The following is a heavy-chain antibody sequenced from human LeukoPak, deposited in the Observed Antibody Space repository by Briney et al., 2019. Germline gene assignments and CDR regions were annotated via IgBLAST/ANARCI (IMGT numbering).Heavy chain of an antibody. V-gene: IGHV3-21*06. J-gene: IGHJ5*02. CDR1: GFTFDSYT. CDR3: AREEAT. CDR2: ISPSSSYK. D-gene: IGHD1-26*01. Sequence: PGGSLRLSCAASGFTFDSYTMNWVRQAPGKGLEWVSSISPSSSYKYYADSVKGRFTISRDDAENSLFLQMNSLRVEDTAMYYCAREEATWGQGTLVAVSS.